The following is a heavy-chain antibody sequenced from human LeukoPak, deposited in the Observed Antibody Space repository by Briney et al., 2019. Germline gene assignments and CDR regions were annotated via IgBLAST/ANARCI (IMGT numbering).Heavy chain of an antibody. V-gene: IGHV4-4*09. Sequence: KPSETLSLTCTVSGVSNSSYYCSWIRQPPGKGLEWIGYISTSGSTDYSPSLKSRVTISVDRSKNQCSLNLSSVTAADTAVYYCAGHDEGSGWYRSYIDLWGRGTLVIVSS. CDR3: AGHDEGSGWYRSYIDL. CDR1: GVSNSSYY. CDR2: ISTSGST. D-gene: IGHD6-19*01. J-gene: IGHJ2*01.